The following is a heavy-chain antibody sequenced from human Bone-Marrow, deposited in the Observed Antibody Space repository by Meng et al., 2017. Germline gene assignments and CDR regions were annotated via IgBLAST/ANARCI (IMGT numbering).Heavy chain of an antibody. J-gene: IGHJ6*02. CDR1: GFTFSSYS. CDR2: VKSKTDGGTT. V-gene: IGHV3-15*01. Sequence: GESLKISCAASGFTFSSYSMNWVRQAPGKGLEWVGRVKSKTDGGTTDYAAPVKGRFTISRDDSKNTLYLQMNSLRSEDTAVYYCATEGAGEQEPFYYGMDVWGQGPTVTVSS. D-gene: IGHD3-16*01. CDR3: ATEGAGEQEPFYYGMDV.